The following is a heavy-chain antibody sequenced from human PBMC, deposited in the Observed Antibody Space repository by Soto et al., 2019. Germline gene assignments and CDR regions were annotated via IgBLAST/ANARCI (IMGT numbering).Heavy chain of an antibody. D-gene: IGHD6-13*01. CDR2: ISYDGSNK. J-gene: IGHJ6*02. V-gene: IGHV3-30*18. CDR3: AKDRDSSSWYFYYYYGMDV. CDR1: GFTFSSYG. Sequence: GGSLRLSCAASGFTFSSYGMHWVRQAPGKGLEWVAVISYDGSNKYYADSVKGRFTISRDNSKNTLYLQMNSLRAEDTAVYYCAKDRDSSSWYFYYYYGMDVWGQGTTVTVSS.